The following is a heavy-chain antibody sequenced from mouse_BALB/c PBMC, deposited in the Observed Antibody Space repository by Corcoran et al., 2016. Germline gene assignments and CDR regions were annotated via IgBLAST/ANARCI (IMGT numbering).Heavy chain of an antibody. V-gene: IGHV8-8*01. CDR2: IWWDDDK. J-gene: IGHJ4*01. D-gene: IGHD2-1*01. CDR3: AGGGNFYLWNN. CDR1: GFSLSTSGMG. Sequence: QVTLKESGPGILKPSQTLSLTCSFSGFSLSTSGMGVGWIRQPSGKGLEWLAHIWWDDDKYYNPSLKSQLTISKDTSRNQVFLKITSVDTAVTPTSNWAGGGNFYLWNNGGQGTSVTVSS.